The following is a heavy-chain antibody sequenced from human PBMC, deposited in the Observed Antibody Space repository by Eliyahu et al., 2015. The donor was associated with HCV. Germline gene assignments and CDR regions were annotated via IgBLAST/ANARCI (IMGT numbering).Heavy chain of an antibody. CDR3: ARLGRVAAVPTPLYYFDY. CDR2: IYYSGGT. CDR1: GGSISSSSYY. V-gene: IGHV4-39*01. D-gene: IGHD2-15*01. Sequence: QLQLQESGPGLVKPSETLSLTCTVSGGSISSSSYYWGWIRQPPGXGLEWIGGIYYSGGTYYNPSLKSRVTISVDTSKNQFSLKLSSVTAADTAVYYCARLGRVAAVPTPLYYFDYWGQGTLVTVSS. J-gene: IGHJ4*02.